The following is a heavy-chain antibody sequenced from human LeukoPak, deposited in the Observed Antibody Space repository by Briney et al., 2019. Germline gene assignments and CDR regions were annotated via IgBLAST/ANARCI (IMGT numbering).Heavy chain of an antibody. V-gene: IGHV3-7*01. CDR2: IKQDGSEK. CDR3: ARWVNYYDSSGYYWHPLDY. J-gene: IGHJ4*02. CDR1: GFTFSSYW. D-gene: IGHD3-22*01. Sequence: GGSLRLSCAASGFTFSSYWMSWVRQAPGKGLEWVANIKQDGSEKYYVDSVKGRFTISRDNTKNSLYLQMNSPRAEDTAVYYCARWVNYYDSSGYYWHPLDYWGQGTLVTVSS.